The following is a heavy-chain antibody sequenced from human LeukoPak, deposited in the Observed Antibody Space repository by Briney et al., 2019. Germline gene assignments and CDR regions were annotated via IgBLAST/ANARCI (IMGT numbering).Heavy chain of an antibody. V-gene: IGHV4-34*01. Sequence: PSETLSLTCAVYGGSFSGYYWSWIRQPPGKGLEWIGEINHSGSTNYNPSLKSRVTISVDTSKNQFSLKLSSVTAADTAVYYCARSLKAITSGGVSNPFDIWGQGTMVTVSS. CDR2: INHSGST. D-gene: IGHD3-16*01. CDR1: GGSFSGYY. J-gene: IGHJ3*02. CDR3: ARSLKAITSGGVSNPFDI.